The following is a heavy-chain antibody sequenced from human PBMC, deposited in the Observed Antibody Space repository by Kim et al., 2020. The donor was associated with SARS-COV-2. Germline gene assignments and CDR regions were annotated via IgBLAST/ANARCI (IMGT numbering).Heavy chain of an antibody. D-gene: IGHD6-19*01. J-gene: IGHJ4*02. Sequence: YADSVKGRFTTSRDNAKNSLYLKMNSLRAEDTAVYYCARAYSSGWAYFDYWGQGTLVTVSS. CDR3: ARAYSSGWAYFDY. V-gene: IGHV3-21*01.